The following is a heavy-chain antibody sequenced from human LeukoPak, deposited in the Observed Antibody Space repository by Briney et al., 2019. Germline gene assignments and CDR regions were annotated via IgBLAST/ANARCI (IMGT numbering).Heavy chain of an antibody. D-gene: IGHD4-17*01. J-gene: IGHJ4*02. V-gene: IGHV4-39*07. CDR1: GGSISSSSYY. Sequence: SETLSLTCTVSGGSISSSSYYWGWIRQPPGKGLEWIGSIYYSGSTYYNPSLKSRVTISVDTSKNQFSLKLSSVTAADTAVYYCARVYLTDYGDCNFDYWGQGTLVTVSS. CDR2: IYYSGST. CDR3: ARVYLTDYGDCNFDY.